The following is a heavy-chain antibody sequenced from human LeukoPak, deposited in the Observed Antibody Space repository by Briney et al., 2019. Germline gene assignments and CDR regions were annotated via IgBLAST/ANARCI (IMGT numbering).Heavy chain of an antibody. CDR1: GFTFSSYA. CDR3: AKDRGYSHGFDY. V-gene: IGHV3-23*01. CDR2: ITGSSAST. D-gene: IGHD5-18*01. Sequence: GGSLRLSCAASGFTFSSYAMSCVRQAPGKGLEWVSSITGSSASTYYAGSVKGRFTISRDNSKNTLYLQMNSLRAEDTAVYYCAKDRGYSHGFDYWGQGTQLTVSS. J-gene: IGHJ4*02.